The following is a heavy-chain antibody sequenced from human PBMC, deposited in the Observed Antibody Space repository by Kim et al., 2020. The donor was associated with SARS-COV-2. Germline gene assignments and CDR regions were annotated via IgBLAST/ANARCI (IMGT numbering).Heavy chain of an antibody. CDR1: GFTFSNYW. Sequence: GGSLRLSCAASGFTFSNYWMNWVRQAPGKGLVWVSRITSDGSVTNYAESVKGRFTISRDNAKNTLYLQMNSLRADDTAVYYCARDLRGPTTVNKEVWGQGTLVTVSS. V-gene: IGHV3-74*01. CDR2: ITSDGSVT. J-gene: IGHJ4*02. CDR3: ARDLRGPTTVNKEV. D-gene: IGHD4-17*01.